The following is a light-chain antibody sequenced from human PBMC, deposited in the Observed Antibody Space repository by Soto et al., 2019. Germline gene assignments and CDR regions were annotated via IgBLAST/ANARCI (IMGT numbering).Light chain of an antibody. V-gene: IGKV1-39*01. CDR1: QPVNIF. J-gene: IGKJ4*01. CDR3: QQSIRFPHT. Sequence: DIQMTQSPSSLSASVGDRVTITCRPSQPVNIFLNWYQQKPGKAPKLLIYAASSLQSGAPSRFSGSGSRTDFTLSISNLQPDDSATCCCQQSIRFPHTCGGGTKVEI. CDR2: AAS.